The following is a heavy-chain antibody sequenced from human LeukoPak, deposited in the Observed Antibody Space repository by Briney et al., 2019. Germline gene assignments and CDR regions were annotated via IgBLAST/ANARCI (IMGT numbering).Heavy chain of an antibody. D-gene: IGHD5-18*01. CDR1: GYTFTSYG. J-gene: IGHJ4*02. Sequence: ASVKVSCKASGYTFTSYGISWVRQAPGQGLEWMGWISAYNGNTNYAQKLQGRVTMTTDTSTSTAYMELRSLRSDDTAVYYCASQEDTAMAFDYWGQGTLVTVSS. CDR2: ISAYNGNT. CDR3: ASQEDTAMAFDY. V-gene: IGHV1-18*01.